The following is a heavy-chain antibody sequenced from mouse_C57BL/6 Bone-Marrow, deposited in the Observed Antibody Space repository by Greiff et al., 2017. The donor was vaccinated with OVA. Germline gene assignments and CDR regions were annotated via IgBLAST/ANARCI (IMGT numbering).Heavy chain of an antibody. V-gene: IGHV1-66*01. CDR2: IYPGSGNT. D-gene: IGHD3-2*02. CDR1: GYSFTSYY. CDR3: ARDSGLLFFAY. J-gene: IGHJ3*01. Sequence: QVQLQQSGPELVKPGASVKISCKASGYSFTSYYIHWVKQRPGQGLEWIGWIYPGSGNTKYNEKFKGKATLTADTSSSTAYMQLSSLTSEDSAVYYCARDSGLLFFAYWGQGTLVTVSA.